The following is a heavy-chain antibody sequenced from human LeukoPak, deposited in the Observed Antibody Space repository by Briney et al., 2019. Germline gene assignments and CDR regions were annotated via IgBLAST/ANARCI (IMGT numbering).Heavy chain of an antibody. J-gene: IGHJ5*02. CDR2: INHSGST. Sequence: SETLSLTCAVYGGSFSGYYWSWIRQPPGKGLEWIGEINHSGSTNYNPSLKSRVTISVDTSKNQFSLKLSSVTAADTAVYYCASESMNWFDPWGQGTLVTVSS. CDR1: GGSFSGYY. D-gene: IGHD2/OR15-2a*01. CDR3: ASESMNWFDP. V-gene: IGHV4-34*01.